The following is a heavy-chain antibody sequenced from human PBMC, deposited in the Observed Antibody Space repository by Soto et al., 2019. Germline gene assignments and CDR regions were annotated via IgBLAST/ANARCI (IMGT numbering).Heavy chain of an antibody. CDR2: ISGSGGST. CDR1: GFTFRSFA. V-gene: IGHV3-23*01. CDR3: GTGGVEVCYDLSAYWPA. J-gene: IGHJ4*02. Sequence: PGGSLRLSCAASGFTFRSFAMNWVRQAPGKGLEWVSRISGSGGSTYYADSVKGRFTMSRDNAKNTLFLQMNSLRVEDTAVYYFGTGGVEVCYDLSAYWPAWGPGTLVTVSS. D-gene: IGHD3-22*01.